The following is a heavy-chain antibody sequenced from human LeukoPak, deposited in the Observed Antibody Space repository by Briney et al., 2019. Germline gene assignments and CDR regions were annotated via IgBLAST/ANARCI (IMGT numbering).Heavy chain of an antibody. J-gene: IGHJ4*02. V-gene: IGHV1-18*01. Sequence: ASVKVSCKASGYTFTSYGISWVRQAPGQGLEWMGWISAYNGNTNYAQKFQGRLTITADRSTSTAYMELRSLRSEDTAVYYCARDCTSTRCPDFWGQGTLVTVSS. CDR1: GYTFTSYG. CDR3: ARDCTSTRCPDF. D-gene: IGHD2/OR15-2a*01. CDR2: ISAYNGNT.